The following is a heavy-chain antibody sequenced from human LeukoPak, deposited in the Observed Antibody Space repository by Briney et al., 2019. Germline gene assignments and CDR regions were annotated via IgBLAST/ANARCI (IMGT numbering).Heavy chain of an antibody. V-gene: IGHV4-59*01. CDR2: IYYSGST. Sequence: SETLSLTCTVSGGSISSYYWSWIRQPPGKGLEWIGYIYYSGSTNYNPSLKSRVTISVDTSKNQFSLKLSSETAADTAVYYCARLTFDDFGGGYPPPHNWFDPWGQGTLVTVSS. D-gene: IGHD3-3*01. CDR3: ARLTFDDFGGGYPPPHNWFDP. CDR1: GGSISSYY. J-gene: IGHJ5*02.